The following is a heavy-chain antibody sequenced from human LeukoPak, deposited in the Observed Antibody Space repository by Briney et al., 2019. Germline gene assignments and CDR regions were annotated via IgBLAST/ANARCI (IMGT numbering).Heavy chain of an antibody. V-gene: IGHV4-4*07. J-gene: IGHJ2*01. CDR3: ARVWLSSGSYWYFDF. D-gene: IGHD3-22*01. Sequence: SETLSLTCTVYGGSISSNYWSWIRQPAGKGLEYIGRTYSSGNTNYNPSLKSRVTMSVDTSKNQFSLLLHSVTAADTAVYYCARVWLSSGSYWYFDFWGRGTLVIVSS. CDR1: GGSISSNY. CDR2: TYSSGNT.